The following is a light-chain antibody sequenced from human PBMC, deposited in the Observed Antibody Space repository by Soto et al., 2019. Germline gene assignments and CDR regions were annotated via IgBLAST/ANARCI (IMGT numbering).Light chain of an antibody. CDR2: DAS. CDR1: QSISSW. Sequence: DIQMTQSPSTLSASVGDRVTITCRASQSISSWLAWYQQKPGKAPKLLIYDASSLESGVPSRFSGSGSGTEFTLTISSLQPDDFATYFCQQNYNTPPYTFGQGTKVDIK. V-gene: IGKV1-5*01. CDR3: QQNYNTPPYT. J-gene: IGKJ2*01.